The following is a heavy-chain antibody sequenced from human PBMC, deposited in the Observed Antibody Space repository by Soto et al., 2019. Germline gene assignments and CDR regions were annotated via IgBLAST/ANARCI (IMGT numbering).Heavy chain of an antibody. V-gene: IGHV1-69*02. CDR1: GDTFNFYT. J-gene: IGHJ4*02. D-gene: IGHD3-10*01. CDR3: ATSFGSGSRAFDY. Sequence: QVQLVQSGAEVKKPGSSVKVSCKASGDTFNFYTINWVRQAPGLGLEWMGRFNPILSFSNSALKFQGRVTLTADKSTRTASMVLSSLRSEDAAIYYCATSFGSGSRAFDYWGQGALVTVSS. CDR2: FNPILSFS.